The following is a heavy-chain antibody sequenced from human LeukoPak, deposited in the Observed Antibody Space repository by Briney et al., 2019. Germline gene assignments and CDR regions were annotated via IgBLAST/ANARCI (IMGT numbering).Heavy chain of an antibody. CDR2: INHSGST. CDR1: GGSFSGYY. Sequence: WETLSLTCAVYGGSFSGYYWSWIRQPPGKGLEWIGKINHSGSTNYNPSLKSRVTISVDTSKNQFSLKLSSVTAADTAVYYCARGRGTYYYDSSGYFYWGQGTLVTVSS. CDR3: ARGRGTYYYDSSGYFY. V-gene: IGHV4-34*01. D-gene: IGHD3-22*01. J-gene: IGHJ4*02.